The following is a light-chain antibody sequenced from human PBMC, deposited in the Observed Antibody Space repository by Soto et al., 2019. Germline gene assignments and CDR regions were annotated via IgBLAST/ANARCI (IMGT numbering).Light chain of an antibody. CDR2: DAS. Sequence: DIQMTQSPSSLSASVGDRVTISCQASQDIDKYLSWYQQRAGKAPKLLIYDASNLETGVPSRFSGSGSGTDFTFIISSLQPEDIATYYCQQYDNLPLTFGGGTKVEMK. J-gene: IGKJ4*01. V-gene: IGKV1-33*01. CDR1: QDIDKY. CDR3: QQYDNLPLT.